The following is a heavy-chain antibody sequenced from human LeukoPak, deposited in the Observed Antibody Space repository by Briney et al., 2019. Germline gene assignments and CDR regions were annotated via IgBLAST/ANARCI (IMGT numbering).Heavy chain of an antibody. CDR3: ARGWYYSQYYFDY. CDR1: GFIISSYW. V-gene: IGHV3-74*01. CDR2: INSDGSST. D-gene: IGHD4-11*01. Sequence: GGSLRLSCAASGFIISSYWMHWVRQAPGKGLVWVSRINSDGSSTSYADSVKGRFTISIDNAKNTLYLQMNGLRAEDTAVYYCARGWYYSQYYFDYWGQGTLVTVSS. J-gene: IGHJ4*02.